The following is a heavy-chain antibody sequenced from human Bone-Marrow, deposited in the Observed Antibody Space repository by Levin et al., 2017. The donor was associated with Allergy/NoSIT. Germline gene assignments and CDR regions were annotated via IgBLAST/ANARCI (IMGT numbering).Heavy chain of an antibody. CDR2: IVVGSGNT. J-gene: IGHJ6*02. Sequence: ASVKVSCKASGFTFTSSAVQWVRQARGQRLEWIGWIVVGSGNTNYAQKFQERVTITRDMSTSTAYMELSSLRSEDTAVYYCAADPLGAPTIPYYYYYGMDVWGQGTTVTVSS. V-gene: IGHV1-58*01. CDR3: AADPLGAPTIPYYYYYGMDV. CDR1: GFTFTSSA. D-gene: IGHD2-2*02.